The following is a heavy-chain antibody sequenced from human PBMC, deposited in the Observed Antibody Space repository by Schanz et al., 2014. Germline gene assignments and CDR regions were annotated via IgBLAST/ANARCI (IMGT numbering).Heavy chain of an antibody. Sequence: QGQLVQSGAEVKQPGASVKVSCKASGYTFAGHAVHWVRQAPGQGPEWMGWISAFDDKTDYAQNFQGRLIMTTDTSTTTVYMELRGLRSDDTAVYYCARETTIITGGAFDVWGQGTMVTVSS. CDR1: GYTFAGHA. CDR3: ARETTIITGGAFDV. V-gene: IGHV1-18*01. D-gene: IGHD3-9*01. J-gene: IGHJ3*01. CDR2: ISAFDDKT.